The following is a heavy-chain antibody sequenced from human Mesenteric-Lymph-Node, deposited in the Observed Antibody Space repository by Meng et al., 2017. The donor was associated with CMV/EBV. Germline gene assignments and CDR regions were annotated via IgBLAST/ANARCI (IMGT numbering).Heavy chain of an antibody. V-gene: IGHV4-39*01. Sequence: LRGWRPGQVKPPESLSLTCTFSGDSVSSFYYWGWIRQPPGRGLEWIGSVHYTGSTYYSPSLKSRVTVSVDTSKNQFSLRLTSVTAADTAVYYCARPFPSWQSPRLDPFGAWGQGTLVTVSS. CDR2: VHYTGST. D-gene: IGHD6-19*01. J-gene: IGHJ5*02. CDR1: GDSVSSFYY. CDR3: ARPFPSWQSPRLDPFGA.